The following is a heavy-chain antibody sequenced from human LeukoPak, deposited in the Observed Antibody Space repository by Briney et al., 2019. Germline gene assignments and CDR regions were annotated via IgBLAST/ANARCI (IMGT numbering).Heavy chain of an antibody. CDR3: AKDSGRVRYSYGPVQSPDAFDI. V-gene: IGHV3-23*01. CDR1: GFTFSSYA. Sequence: GGSLRLSCAASGFTFSSYAMSWVRQAPGKGLEWVSAISGSGGSTYYADSVKGRFTISRDNSKNTLYLQMNSLRAEDTAVYYCAKDSGRVRYSYGPVQSPDAFDIWGQGTMVTVSS. CDR2: ISGSGGST. D-gene: IGHD5-18*01. J-gene: IGHJ3*02.